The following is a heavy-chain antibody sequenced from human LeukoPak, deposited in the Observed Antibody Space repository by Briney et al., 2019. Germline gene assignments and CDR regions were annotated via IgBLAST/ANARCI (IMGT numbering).Heavy chain of an antibody. CDR1: GGSTSGFH. CDR3: ARHPFSTPFDY. D-gene: IGHD2/OR15-2a*01. CDR2: IYYSGDS. V-gene: IGHV4-59*08. J-gene: IGHJ4*02. Sequence: SETLSLTCSVSGGSTSGFHWSWIRQPPGKGLEWIGYIYYSGDSNCNPSLKSRVTMSLDTSKNQVSLRLSSVTAADTAVYYCARHPFSTPFDYWGRGTLVTVSS.